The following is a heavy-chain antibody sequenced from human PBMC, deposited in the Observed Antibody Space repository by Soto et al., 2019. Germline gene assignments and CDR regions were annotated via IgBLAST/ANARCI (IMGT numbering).Heavy chain of an antibody. Sequence: GGSLRLSCAASGFTFDDFAMHWVRQHPGKGLEWVSGVNWSGGSAAYSEAVKGRFTISRDSAKNSLCLEMNSLRAEDTALYCCVKANDQLVVERDTLDMWGEGTLVTV. V-gene: IGHV3-9*01. J-gene: IGHJ3*02. D-gene: IGHD2-15*01. CDR1: GFTFDDFA. CDR3: VKANDQLVVERDTLDM. CDR2: VNWSGGSA.